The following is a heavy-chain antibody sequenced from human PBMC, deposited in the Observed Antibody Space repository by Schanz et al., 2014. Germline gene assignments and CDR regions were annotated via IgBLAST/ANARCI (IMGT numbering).Heavy chain of an antibody. D-gene: IGHD2-21*01. V-gene: IGHV3-33*06. J-gene: IGHJ4*02. Sequence: VQLVESGGGLVQPGGSLRLSCAASGFTFSSYCINWVRQAPEKGLEWVAATRYDGNNKYYVDSVKGRFTISRDNSKNTLYLQVNSLRAEDTTVYYCAKSKSQLPLVDYWGQGTLDAVSS. CDR2: TRYDGNNK. CDR1: GFTFSSYC. CDR3: AKSKSQLPLVDY.